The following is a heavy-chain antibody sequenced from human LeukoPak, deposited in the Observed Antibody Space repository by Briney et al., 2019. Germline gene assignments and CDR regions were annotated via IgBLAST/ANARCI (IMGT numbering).Heavy chain of an antibody. CDR3: TTDLFSPAVGATDYYYGMDV. Sequence: GGSLGLSCAASGFTFSNAWMSWVRQAPGKGLEWVGRIKSKADGGTTDYAAPVKGRFTISRDDSKNTLYLQMNSLKTEDTAVYYCTTDLFSPAVGATDYYYGMDVWGQGTTVTVSS. J-gene: IGHJ6*02. D-gene: IGHD1-26*01. CDR1: GFTFSNAW. V-gene: IGHV3-15*01. CDR2: IKSKADGGTT.